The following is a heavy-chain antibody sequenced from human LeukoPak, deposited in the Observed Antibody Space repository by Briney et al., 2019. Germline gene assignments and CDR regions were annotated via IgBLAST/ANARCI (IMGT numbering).Heavy chain of an antibody. Sequence: GGSLRLSCAASGFTFSDYWMHWVRHVPGKGPVWVSRIYSDGNTATSAGSVKGRFTISRDSAKNTLYLQMNSLRAEDTAIYYCARDAVLSSGWYYFDQWGQGTLVTVSS. J-gene: IGHJ4*02. CDR2: IYSDGNTA. CDR1: GFTFSDYW. CDR3: ARDAVLSSGWYYFDQ. D-gene: IGHD6-19*01. V-gene: IGHV3-74*01.